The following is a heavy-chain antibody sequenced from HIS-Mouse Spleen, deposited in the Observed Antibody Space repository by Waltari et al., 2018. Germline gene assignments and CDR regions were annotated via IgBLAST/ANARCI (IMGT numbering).Heavy chain of an antibody. J-gene: IGHJ2*01. Sequence: QLQLQESGPGLVKPSETLSLTCTVSGGSISSSSYYWGWIRQPPGKGLEWIGSIYYSGSTNDNPSLKSRGTISVDTSKNQLSLKLSSVTAADTAVYYCAREIPYSSSWYDWYFDLWGRGTLVTVSS. V-gene: IGHV4-39*07. D-gene: IGHD6-13*01. CDR2: IYYSGST. CDR1: GGSISSSSYY. CDR3: AREIPYSSSWYDWYFDL.